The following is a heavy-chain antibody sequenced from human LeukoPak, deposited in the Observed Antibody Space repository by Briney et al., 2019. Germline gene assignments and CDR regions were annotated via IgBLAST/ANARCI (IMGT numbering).Heavy chain of an antibody. V-gene: IGHV3-23*01. CDR1: GFTFSSYA. J-gene: IGHJ5*02. Sequence: GSLRLSCAASGFTFSSYAMSWVRQAPGKGLEWVSAISGSGGSTYYADSVKGRFTISRDNAKNSLYLQMNSLRAEDTAVYYCARQAIEYSYGANWFDPWGQGTLVTVSS. CDR2: ISGSGGST. CDR3: ARQAIEYSYGANWFDP. D-gene: IGHD5-18*01.